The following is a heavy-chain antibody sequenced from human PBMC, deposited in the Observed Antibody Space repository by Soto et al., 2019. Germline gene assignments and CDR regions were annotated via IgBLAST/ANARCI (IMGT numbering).Heavy chain of an antibody. CDR1: GFTFSNAW. CDR3: TTSTKAIAVAGMAGYYYYGMDV. Sequence: GGSLRLSCAASGFTFSNAWMSWVRQAPGKGLEWVGRIKSKTDGGTTDYAAPVKGRFTISRDDSKNTLYLQMNSLKTEDTAVYYCTTSTKAIAVAGMAGYYYYGMDVWGQGTTVTVSS. V-gene: IGHV3-15*01. J-gene: IGHJ6*02. CDR2: IKSKTDGGTT. D-gene: IGHD6-19*01.